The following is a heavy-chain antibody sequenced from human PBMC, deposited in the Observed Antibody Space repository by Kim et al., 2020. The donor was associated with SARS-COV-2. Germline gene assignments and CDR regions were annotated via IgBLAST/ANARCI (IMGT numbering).Heavy chain of an antibody. V-gene: IGHV3-21*01. CDR3: ARVLLRLGELSLYPVEA. Sequence: GGSLRLSCAASGFTFSSYSMNWVRQAPGKGLEWVSSISSSSSYIYYADSVKGRFTISRDNAKNSLYLQMNSLRAEDTAVYYCARVLLRLGELSLYPVEAWGQGTLVTVSS. CDR2: ISSSSSYI. D-gene: IGHD3-16*02. CDR1: GFTFSSYS. J-gene: IGHJ4*02.